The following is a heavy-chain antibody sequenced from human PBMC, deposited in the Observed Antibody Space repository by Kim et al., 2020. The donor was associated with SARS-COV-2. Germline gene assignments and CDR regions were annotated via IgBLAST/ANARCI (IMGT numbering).Heavy chain of an antibody. D-gene: IGHD6-19*01. J-gene: IGHJ3*02. CDR1: GYTFTGYY. CDR2: INPNSGGT. CDR3: ARGGVYSSGRQRLARDAFDI. Sequence: ASVKVSCKASGYTFTGYYMHWVRQAPGQGLEWMGRINPNSGGTNYAQKFQGRVTMTRDTSISTAYMELSRLRSDDTAVYYCARGGVYSSGRQRLARDAFDIWGQGTMVTVSS. V-gene: IGHV1-2*06.